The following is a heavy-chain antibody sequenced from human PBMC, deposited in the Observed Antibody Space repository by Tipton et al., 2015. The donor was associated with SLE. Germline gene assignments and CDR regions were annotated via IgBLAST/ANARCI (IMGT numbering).Heavy chain of an antibody. Sequence: TLSLTCSVSGGSISTTSYYWSWIRQSPGEGLEWIGYVYSSGSTHYNPSLKSRVTISVDASKNQFSLRLTSVTAADTAVYYCARRHFDTSGYYRGAFDIWGQGTMVTVSS. D-gene: IGHD3-22*01. CDR3: ARRHFDTSGYYRGAFDI. CDR2: VYSSGST. V-gene: IGHV4-61*01. J-gene: IGHJ3*02. CDR1: GGSISTTSYY.